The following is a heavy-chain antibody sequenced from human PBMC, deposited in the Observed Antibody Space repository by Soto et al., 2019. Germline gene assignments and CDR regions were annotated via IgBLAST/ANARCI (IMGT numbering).Heavy chain of an antibody. J-gene: IGHJ5*02. V-gene: IGHV4-30-2*01. Sequence: ASETLSLTCAVSGGSISSGGYSWSWIRQPPGKGLEWIGYIYHSGSTYYNPSLKSRVTISVDRSKNQFSLKLSSVTAADTAVYYCARFNRRGGSGYSSSWNENWFDPWGQGTLVTVSS. CDR2: IYHSGST. D-gene: IGHD6-13*01. CDR1: GGSISSGGYS. CDR3: ARFNRRGGSGYSSSWNENWFDP.